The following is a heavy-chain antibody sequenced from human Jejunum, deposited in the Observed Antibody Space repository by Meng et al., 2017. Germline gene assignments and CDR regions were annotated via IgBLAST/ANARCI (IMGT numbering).Heavy chain of an antibody. CDR2: IHHSGST. CDR1: CDSFTDYY. Sequence: QLQLLQWGAGLLKPSETLPLTCTVYCDSFTDYYWNWIRQPPGKGLEWIGEIHHSGSTNYNPSLESRVTISRDTSKKQFSLRLSSVTAADTAVYYCARRIRGGSYLGWGQGTLVTVSS. CDR3: ARRIRGGSYLG. V-gene: IGHV4-34*01. J-gene: IGHJ4*02. D-gene: IGHD1-26*01.